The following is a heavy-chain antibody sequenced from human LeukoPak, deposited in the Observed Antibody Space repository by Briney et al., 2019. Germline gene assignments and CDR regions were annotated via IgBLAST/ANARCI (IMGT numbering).Heavy chain of an antibody. CDR3: ARGIVGATTGD. V-gene: IGHV1-2*02. D-gene: IGHD1-26*01. Sequence: ASVKVSCKASCSTFTGYYMHWVRQAPGQGLEWMGWINPNSGGTNYAQKCRVTMTGDTSISTAYMELSRLRSDDTAVYYCARGIVGATTGDWGQGTLVTVSS. J-gene: IGHJ4*02. CDR2: INPNSGGT. CDR1: CSTFTGYY.